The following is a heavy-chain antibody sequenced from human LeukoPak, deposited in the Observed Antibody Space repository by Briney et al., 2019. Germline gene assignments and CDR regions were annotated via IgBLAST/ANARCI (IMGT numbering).Heavy chain of an antibody. V-gene: IGHV4-59*06. Sequence: SETLSLTCTVSGGSISSYFWSWIRQPPAKGLEWIGYISYSGSPYYNPSLKSRVTISVDTSKNQFSLNLRSLTAADTAVYYCARDEGSGYFSGAFDIWGQGTMVTVSS. CDR1: GGSISSYF. CDR2: ISYSGSP. J-gene: IGHJ3*02. CDR3: ARDEGSGYFSGAFDI. D-gene: IGHD3-22*01.